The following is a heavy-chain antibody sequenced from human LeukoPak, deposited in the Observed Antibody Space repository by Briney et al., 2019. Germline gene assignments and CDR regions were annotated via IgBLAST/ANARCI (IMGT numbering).Heavy chain of an antibody. Sequence: PGGSLRLSCAASGFTVSSNYMSWVRQALGRGLEWVSVIYSGGSTYYADSVKGRFTISRDNSKNTLYLQMNSLRAEDTAVYYCARAGSRWAAFDIWGQGTMVTVSS. CDR2: IYSGGST. V-gene: IGHV3-53*01. J-gene: IGHJ3*02. CDR3: ARAGSRWAAFDI. CDR1: GFTVSSNY. D-gene: IGHD1-26*01.